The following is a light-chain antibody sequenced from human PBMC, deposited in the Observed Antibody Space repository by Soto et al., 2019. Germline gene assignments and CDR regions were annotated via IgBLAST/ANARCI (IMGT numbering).Light chain of an antibody. CDR1: SSDVGSYTL. CDR3: WSYAGSFTYV. Sequence: QSALTQPASVSGSPGQSITISCTGSSSDVGSYTLVSWYQQHPGKVPKLMIYEVSKRPSGVSVRFSGSRSGNPASLTISGLQAEDEADYFCWSYAGSFTYVFGTGTKLTVL. J-gene: IGLJ1*01. CDR2: EVS. V-gene: IGLV2-23*02.